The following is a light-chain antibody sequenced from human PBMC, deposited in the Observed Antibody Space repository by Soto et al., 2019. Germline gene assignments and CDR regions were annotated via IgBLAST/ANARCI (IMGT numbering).Light chain of an antibody. V-gene: IGLV2-18*01. Sequence: QSALTQPPSVSGSPGQSVTISCTGTSSDVGSYNRVSWYQQPPGTAPKLMIYEVSNRPSGVPDRFSGSKSGNTASLTISGLQAEDEADHYCSLYTSSSTWVFGGGTKVTVL. CDR2: EVS. CDR3: SLYTSSSTWV. CDR1: SSDVGSYNR. J-gene: IGLJ3*02.